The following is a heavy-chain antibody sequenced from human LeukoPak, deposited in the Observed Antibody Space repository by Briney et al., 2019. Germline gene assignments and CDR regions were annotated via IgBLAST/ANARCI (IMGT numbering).Heavy chain of an antibody. D-gene: IGHD3-22*01. J-gene: IGHJ4*02. Sequence: PSETLSLTCTVSGGSISSSSYYWGWIRQPPGKGLEWIGSIYYSGSTYYNPSLKSRVTISVDTSKNQFSLKLSSVTAADTAVYYCASSDSSGYFDYWGQGTLVTLSS. CDR1: GGSISSSSYY. V-gene: IGHV4-39*01. CDR2: IYYSGST. CDR3: ASSDSSGYFDY.